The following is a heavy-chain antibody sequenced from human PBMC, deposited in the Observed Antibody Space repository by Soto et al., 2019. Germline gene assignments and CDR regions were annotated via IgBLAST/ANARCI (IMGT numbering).Heavy chain of an antibody. CDR3: AIIAAPPRYMDV. D-gene: IGHD6-6*01. CDR1: GGSISSYY. V-gene: IGHV4-59*01. Sequence: QVQLQESGPGLVKPSETLSLTCTVSGGSISSYYWSWIRQPPGKGLEWIGYIYYSGSTNYNPSLKCRVTISVDTSKNQFSLKLSSVTAADTAVYYCAIIAAPPRYMDVWGKGTTVTVSS. CDR2: IYYSGST. J-gene: IGHJ6*03.